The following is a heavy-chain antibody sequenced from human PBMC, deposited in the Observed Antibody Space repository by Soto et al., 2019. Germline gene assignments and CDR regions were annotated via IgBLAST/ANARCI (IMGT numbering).Heavy chain of an antibody. V-gene: IGHV4-31*01. CDR3: AGIVATNFDY. CDR1: GGSISRSGYY. J-gene: IGHJ4*02. D-gene: IGHD5-12*01. CDR2: IYFSGST. Sequence: QVQLQESGPGLVKPSQTLSLTCTVSGGSISRSGYYWSWIRQHPGKGLGWIGYIYFSGSTYYNPSLKXXVXIXXDTSKNQFSLNLNSVTAADTAVYYCAGIVATNFDYWGQGTLVTVSS.